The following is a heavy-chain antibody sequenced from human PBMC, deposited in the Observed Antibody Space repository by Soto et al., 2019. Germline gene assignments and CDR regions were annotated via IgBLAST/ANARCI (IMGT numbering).Heavy chain of an antibody. J-gene: IGHJ4*02. CDR2: LVVGSGNT. V-gene: IGHV1-58*01. D-gene: IGHD3-3*01. CDR1: GLMFTSSA. CDR3: AAVPVLRFLKWLPAYFDY. Sequence: SVKVSCKTAGLMFTSSAVQWVRQARGQRLEWIGWLVVGSGNTHYAQHFQERVTLTRDMSTGTAYMELSSLRSEDTAVYYCAAVPVLRFLKWLPAYFDYWGQGTLVTVS.